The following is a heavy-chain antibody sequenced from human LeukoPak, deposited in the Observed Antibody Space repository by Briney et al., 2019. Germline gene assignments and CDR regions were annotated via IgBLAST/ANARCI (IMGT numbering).Heavy chain of an antibody. V-gene: IGHV3-48*01. Sequence: GGSLRLSRAASGFTFSSYSMNWVRQAPGKGLEWVSYISSSSSPIYYADSVTGRFTISRDNAKNSLYLQMNSLRAEDTAVYYCARVSATVDWYFAYWGQGTLVTVSS. J-gene: IGHJ4*02. CDR1: GFTFSSYS. CDR2: ISSSSSPI. CDR3: ARVSATVDWYFAY. D-gene: IGHD4-17*01.